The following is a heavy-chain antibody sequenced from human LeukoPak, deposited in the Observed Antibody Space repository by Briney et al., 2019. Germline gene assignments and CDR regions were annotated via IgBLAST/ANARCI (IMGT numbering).Heavy chain of an antibody. V-gene: IGHV3-21*01. CDR3: ARDQPYYSDSGSFVPFHY. CDR1: GFTFSSYS. CDR2: ISSSSSYI. Sequence: PGGSLRLSCAASGFTFSSYSMNWVRQAPGKGREWVSSISSSSSYIYYADSVKGRFTISRDNAKNSLYLQMNTLRAEDTAVYYCARDQPYYSDSGSFVPFHYWGQGTLVTVSS. D-gene: IGHD3-10*01. J-gene: IGHJ4*02.